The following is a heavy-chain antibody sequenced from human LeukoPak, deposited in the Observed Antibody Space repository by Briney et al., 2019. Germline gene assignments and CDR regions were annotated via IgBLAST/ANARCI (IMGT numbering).Heavy chain of an antibody. V-gene: IGHV4-59*01. CDR3: ARGLMMAVAGRGEFHY. CDR1: GGSISSYY. D-gene: IGHD6-13*01. J-gene: IGHJ4*02. Sequence: SETLSLTCIVSGGSISSYYWSWIRQPPGKGWDWMGYIYYSGSTNYNPSLKSRVTISVDTSKNQFSLKLSSVTAADTAVYYCARGLMMAVAGRGEFHYWGQGTLVTVSS. CDR2: IYYSGST.